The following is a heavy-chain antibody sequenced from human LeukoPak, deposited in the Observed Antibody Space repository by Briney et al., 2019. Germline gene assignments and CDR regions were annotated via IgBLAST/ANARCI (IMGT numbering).Heavy chain of an antibody. CDR1: GFTFGDYG. CDR2: IRSEAHDTTP. J-gene: IGHJ4*02. D-gene: IGHD5-12*01. Sequence: PGGSLRLYCTASGFTFGDYGMSWFRQAPGKGLEWVGFIRSEAHDTTPQYGASVKGRFTISKDDSRRTAFLQMSSLKTEDTAVYYCSRAAGYDFILEYWGQGTLVTVSS. CDR3: SRAAGYDFILEY. V-gene: IGHV3-49*03.